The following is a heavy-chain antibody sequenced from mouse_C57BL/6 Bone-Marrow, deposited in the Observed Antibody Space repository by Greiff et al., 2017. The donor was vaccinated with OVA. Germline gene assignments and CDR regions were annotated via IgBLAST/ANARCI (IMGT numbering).Heavy chain of an antibody. CDR3: ARQGWSDWYFDV. Sequence: DVKLVESGGDLVKPGGSLKLSCAASGFTFSSYGMSWVRQTPDKRLEWVATISSGGSYTYYPDSVKGRFTISRDNAKNTLYLQMSRLKSEDTAMYYCARQGWSDWYFDVWGTGTTVTVSS. J-gene: IGHJ1*03. CDR1: GFTFSSYG. D-gene: IGHD2-3*01. CDR2: ISSGGSYT. V-gene: IGHV5-6*02.